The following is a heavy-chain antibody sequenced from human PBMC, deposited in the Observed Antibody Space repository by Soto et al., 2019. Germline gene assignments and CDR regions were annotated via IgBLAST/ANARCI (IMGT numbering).Heavy chain of an antibody. V-gene: IGHV3-48*02. Sequence: EVQLVESGGGLVQHGGSLRLSCAASGFTFSNYNMNWVRQAPGKGLEWVSYISSSSTIYYADSVKGRFTISRDNAKNSLYLQMNSLRDDDTAVYYCAREFFYDYWGQGTLVTVSS. CDR2: ISSSSTI. J-gene: IGHJ4*02. CDR1: GFTFSNYN. CDR3: AREFFYDY. D-gene: IGHD3-3*01.